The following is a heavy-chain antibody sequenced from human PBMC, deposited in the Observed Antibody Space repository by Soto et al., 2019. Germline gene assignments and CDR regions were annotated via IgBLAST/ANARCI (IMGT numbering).Heavy chain of an antibody. CDR1: GFTFSSYA. V-gene: IGHV3-23*01. Sequence: XGSLRLSCAASGFTFSSYAMSWVRQAPGKGLEWVSGISGGDGNTYYADSVKGRFAISRDNSKNTLYLQMNSLGVEDTAVYYCEARPVSTLGPLDYWGQGILVTVSS. CDR2: ISGGDGNT. J-gene: IGHJ4*02. CDR3: EARPVSTLGPLDY. D-gene: IGHD7-27*01.